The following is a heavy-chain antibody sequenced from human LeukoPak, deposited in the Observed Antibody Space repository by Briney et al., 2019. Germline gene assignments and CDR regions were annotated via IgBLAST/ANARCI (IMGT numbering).Heavy chain of an antibody. Sequence: ASVKVSCKASGYTLTGYYMHWVRQAPGQGLEWMGWINPNSGGTNYAQKFQGRVTMTRDTSISTAYMELSRLRSDDTAVYYCASDHYYDSSGYYYWGQGTLVTVSS. J-gene: IGHJ4*02. V-gene: IGHV1-2*02. CDR2: INPNSGGT. CDR1: GYTLTGYY. D-gene: IGHD3-22*01. CDR3: ASDHYYDSSGYYY.